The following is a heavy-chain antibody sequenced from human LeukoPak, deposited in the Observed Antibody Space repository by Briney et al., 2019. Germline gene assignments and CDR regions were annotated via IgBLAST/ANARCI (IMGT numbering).Heavy chain of an antibody. Sequence: SETLSLTCTVSGGSISSSSYYWGWIRQPPGKGLEWIGSIYYSGSTYYNPSLKSRVTISVDTSKNQFSLKLSSVTAADAAVYYCARRVGYSGYGGGFDYWGQGTLVTVSS. J-gene: IGHJ4*02. CDR2: IYYSGST. CDR3: ARRVGYSGYGGGFDY. D-gene: IGHD5-12*01. CDR1: GGSISSSSYY. V-gene: IGHV4-39*01.